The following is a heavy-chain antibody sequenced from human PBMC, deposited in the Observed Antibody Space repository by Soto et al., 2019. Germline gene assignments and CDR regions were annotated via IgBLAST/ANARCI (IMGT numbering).Heavy chain of an antibody. CDR1: GGSIRYYF. J-gene: IGHJ4*02. CDR2: IYYSGRT. Sequence: PSETLSPTCSVSGGSIRYYFWTWIRQPPGKGLEWIGYIYYSGRTNYNPSLKSRVSISVDTSKNHFSLQLRSVTAADTAVYYCARVGGDDFGDSGGFDYWGQGTLVTVSS. CDR3: ARVGGDDFGDSGGFDY. V-gene: IGHV4-59*01. D-gene: IGHD4-17*01.